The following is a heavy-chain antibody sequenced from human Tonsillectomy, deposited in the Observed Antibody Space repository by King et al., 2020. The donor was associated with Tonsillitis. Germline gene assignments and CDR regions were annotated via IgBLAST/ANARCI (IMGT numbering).Heavy chain of an antibody. J-gene: IGHJ4*02. CDR3: ARAWGDYGGNLDY. CDR1: GFTFSTYA. CDR2: ISYNGNNK. Sequence: VQLVESGGGVVQPGRSLRLSCAASGFTFSTYAMHWVRQAPGKGLEWVAIISYNGNNKYYADSVMGRFTISRDNSKNTLYLQMNSLRAEDTAVYCCARAWGDYGGNLDYWGQGTLVTVSS. D-gene: IGHD4-23*01. V-gene: IGHV3-30*04.